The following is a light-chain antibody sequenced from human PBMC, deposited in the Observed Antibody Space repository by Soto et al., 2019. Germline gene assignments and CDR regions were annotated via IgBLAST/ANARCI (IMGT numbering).Light chain of an antibody. J-gene: IGKJ1*01. CDR1: QSLLHSNGYNY. CDR3: MQPLQSWT. V-gene: IGKV2-28*01. Sequence: DSVMTQSPLSLPVTPGEPASISCRSSQSLLHSNGYNYFDWYLQQPGQSPQLLIYLGSNRASGVPDRFSGSGSGTDFTLKISRVEAEDVGVYYCMQPLQSWTFGQGTKVDIK. CDR2: LGS.